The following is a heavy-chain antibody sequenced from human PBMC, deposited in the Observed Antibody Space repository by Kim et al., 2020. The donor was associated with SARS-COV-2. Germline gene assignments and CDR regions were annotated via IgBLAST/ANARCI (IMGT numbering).Heavy chain of an antibody. CDR1: GFTFSSYA. D-gene: IGHD3-22*01. CDR3: AKEKTNYDSSGYYVDY. J-gene: IGHJ4*02. CDR2: ISGSGGST. Sequence: GGSLRLSCAASGFTFSSYAMSWVRQAPGKGLEWVSAISGSGGSTYYADSVKGRFTISRDNSKNTLYLQMNSLRAEDTAVYYCAKEKTNYDSSGYYVDYWGQGTLVTVSS. V-gene: IGHV3-23*01.